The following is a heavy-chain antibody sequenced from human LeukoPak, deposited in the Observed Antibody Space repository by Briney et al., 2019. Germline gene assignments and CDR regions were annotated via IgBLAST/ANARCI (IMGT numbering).Heavy chain of an antibody. Sequence: GGSLRLSCAASGFTFSSYAMHWVRQAPGKGLEWVAVISYDGSNKYYADSVKGRFTISRDNSKNTLYLQMNSLRAEDTAVYYCARSEDYYDSSGSPGYWGQGTLDTVSS. D-gene: IGHD3-22*01. J-gene: IGHJ4*02. CDR3: ARSEDYYDSSGSPGY. V-gene: IGHV3-30-3*01. CDR1: GFTFSSYA. CDR2: ISYDGSNK.